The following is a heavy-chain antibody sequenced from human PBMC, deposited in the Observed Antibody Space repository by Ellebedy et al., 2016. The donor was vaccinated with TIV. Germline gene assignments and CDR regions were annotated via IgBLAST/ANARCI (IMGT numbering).Heavy chain of an antibody. J-gene: IGHJ4*02. D-gene: IGHD1-26*01. Sequence: GGSLRLXXTASGFTFGDYAMSWVRQAPGKGLEWVGFIRSQAYGGTTEYAASVKGRLTISRDDSKSIAYLQMNSLKTEDTAVYYCTRARGGGSYFDYWGQGTLVTVSS. CDR2: IRSQAYGGTT. CDR3: TRARGGGSYFDY. V-gene: IGHV3-49*04. CDR1: GFTFGDYA.